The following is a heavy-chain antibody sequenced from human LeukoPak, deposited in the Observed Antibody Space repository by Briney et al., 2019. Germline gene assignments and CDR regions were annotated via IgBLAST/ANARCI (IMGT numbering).Heavy chain of an antibody. Sequence: GGSLRLSCAASGFTFSGYAMSWARQAPGKGLEWVSAISGSGDRTYYTDSVKGRFTISRDNSKNTLYLQMNSLRAEDTAVYYCAKALFGELLGDFDYWGQGTLVTVSS. J-gene: IGHJ4*02. CDR3: AKALFGELLGDFDY. CDR2: ISGSGDRT. CDR1: GFTFSGYA. V-gene: IGHV3-23*01. D-gene: IGHD3-10*02.